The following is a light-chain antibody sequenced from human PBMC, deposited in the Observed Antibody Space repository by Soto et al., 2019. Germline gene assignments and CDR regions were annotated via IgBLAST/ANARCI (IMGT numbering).Light chain of an antibody. V-gene: IGKV1-5*01. J-gene: IGKJ2*01. Sequence: RMTTKTYTPASTAGGRVTITFRAIQSISSWLAWYQQKPGKAPKLLVYDASTLQSGVATRFSGSGSGTEFTLIISGLQPEDSATYYCQQYTNTNILWMFG. CDR1: QSISSW. CDR2: DAS. CDR3: QQYTNTNILWM.